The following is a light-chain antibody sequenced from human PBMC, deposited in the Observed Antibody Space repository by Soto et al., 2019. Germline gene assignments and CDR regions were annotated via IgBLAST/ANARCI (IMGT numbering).Light chain of an antibody. CDR1: QGISSY. V-gene: IGKV1-9*01. J-gene: IGKJ5*01. CDR3: QQLNSYPIT. Sequence: DIQLTQSPSFLSASVGDRVTITCRASQGISSYLAWYQQKPGEAPKLLIYAASTLQSGVPSRFSGSGSGTEFTLTISSLQPEDFATYYCQQLNSYPITFGQGTRLET. CDR2: AAS.